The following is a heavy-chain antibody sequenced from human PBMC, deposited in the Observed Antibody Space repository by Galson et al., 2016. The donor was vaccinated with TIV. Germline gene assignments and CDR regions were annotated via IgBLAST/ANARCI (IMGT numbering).Heavy chain of an antibody. J-gene: IGHJ4*02. CDR3: ARDRLRAVTMYSDTPSFLDL. CDR1: GYTFSDYY. Sequence: SVKVSCKAFGYTFSDYYIHWVRQAPGQGLEWMGWINPKNGVTTFTQRFRGRVTVTRDTSISTIHMELSSLTSDDTAMYYCARDRLRAVTMYSDTPSFLDLWGQGTLVTVSS. V-gene: IGHV1-2*02. D-gene: IGHD4-17*01. CDR2: INPKNGVT.